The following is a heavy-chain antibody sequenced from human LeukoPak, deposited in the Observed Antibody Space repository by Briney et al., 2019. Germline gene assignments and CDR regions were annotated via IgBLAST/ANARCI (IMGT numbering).Heavy chain of an antibody. CDR3: ARNYARDYFDY. Sequence: PGVSLRLSCAASGFTFSSYWMHWVRQAPGKGVVWVSRINSDGSSTSYADSVKGRFTISRDNAKNTLYLQMNSLRAEDTAVYYCARNYARDYFDYWGQGTLVTVSS. V-gene: IGHV3-74*01. CDR2: INSDGSST. CDR1: GFTFSSYW. J-gene: IGHJ4*02. D-gene: IGHD2-2*01.